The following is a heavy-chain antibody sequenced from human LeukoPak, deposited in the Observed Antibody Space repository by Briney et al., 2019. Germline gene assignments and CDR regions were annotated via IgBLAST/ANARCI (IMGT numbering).Heavy chain of an antibody. CDR2: ISAYNGDT. Sequence: ASVKVSCKASGYTFTSYGISWVRQAPGQGLEWMGWISAYNGDTNYAQKLQGRVTMTRDTSISTAYMELRSLRSDDPAVYYCARYVGVQLDPWGQGTLVTVTS. V-gene: IGHV1-18*01. CDR1: GYTFTSYG. D-gene: IGHD3-16*01. J-gene: IGHJ5*02. CDR3: ARYVGVQLDP.